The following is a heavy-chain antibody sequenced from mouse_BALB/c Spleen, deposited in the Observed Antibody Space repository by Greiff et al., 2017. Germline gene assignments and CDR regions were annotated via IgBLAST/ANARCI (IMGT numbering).Heavy chain of an antibody. J-gene: IGHJ4*01. CDR1: GDSITSGY. D-gene: IGHD1-1*01. Sequence: EVKLQESGPSLVKPSQTLSLTCSVTGDSITSGYWNWIRKFPGNKLEYMGYISYSGSTYYNPSLKSRISITRDTSKNQYYLQLNSVTTEDTATYYCARYLGLGSSYDYYAMDYWGQGTSVTVSS. V-gene: IGHV3-8*02. CDR2: ISYSGST. CDR3: ARYLGLGSSYDYYAMDY.